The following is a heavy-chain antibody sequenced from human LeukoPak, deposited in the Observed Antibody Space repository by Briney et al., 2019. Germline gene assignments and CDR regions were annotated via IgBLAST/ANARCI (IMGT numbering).Heavy chain of an antibody. V-gene: IGHV4-38-2*01. D-gene: IGHD6-19*01. CDR2: IYYSGST. Sequence: PSETLSLTCAVSGYSISSGYYWGWIRQPPGKGLEWIGSIYYSGSTYYNPSLKSRVTISVDTSKNQFSLKLSSVTAADTAVYYCASIAVAGTLFDYWGQGTLVTVSS. CDR1: GYSISSGYY. CDR3: ASIAVAGTLFDY. J-gene: IGHJ4*02.